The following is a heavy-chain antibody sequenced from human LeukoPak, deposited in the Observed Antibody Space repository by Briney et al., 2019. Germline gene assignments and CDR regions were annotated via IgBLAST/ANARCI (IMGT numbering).Heavy chain of an antibody. Sequence: SETLSLTCTVSGGSMSSYYWSWIRQPPGKGLEWIGEINHSGSTNYNPSLKSRVTISGDTSKNQFSLRLSSVTAADTAVYYCARASYSYDINGWVPFDYWGQGTLVTVSS. CDR3: ARASYSYDINGWVPFDY. V-gene: IGHV4-34*01. CDR2: INHSGST. J-gene: IGHJ4*02. D-gene: IGHD3-22*01. CDR1: GGSMSSYY.